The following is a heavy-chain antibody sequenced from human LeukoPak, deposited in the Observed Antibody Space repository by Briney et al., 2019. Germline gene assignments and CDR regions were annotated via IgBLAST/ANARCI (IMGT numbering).Heavy chain of an antibody. D-gene: IGHD6-19*01. J-gene: IGHJ4*02. CDR2: ISSSSSYI. Sequence: GGSLSLSCAASGFTLSGYSMNWVRQAPGKGLEWVSSISSSSSYIYYADSVKGRFTISRDNAKNSLYLQMNSLRAEDTAVYYCARDSSGWYYFDYWGQGTLVTVSS. CDR3: ARDSSGWYYFDY. CDR1: GFTLSGYS. V-gene: IGHV3-21*01.